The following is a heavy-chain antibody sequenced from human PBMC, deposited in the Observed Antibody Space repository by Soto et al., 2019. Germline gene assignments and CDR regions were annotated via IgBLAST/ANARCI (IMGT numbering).Heavy chain of an antibody. V-gene: IGHV1-69*06. CDR3: ARGGYYYDSSGYYPTDY. CDR1: GGTFSSYA. J-gene: IGHJ4*02. CDR2: IITMFGTA. Sequence: QVQLVQSGAEVKKPGSSVKVSCKASGGTFSSYAINWVRQAPGQGLEWMGGIITMFGTANYAQKFQGRVTITAVKSTSTAYMELSSLKSEDMAVYYCARGGYYYDSSGYYPTDYWCQGTLVTVSS. D-gene: IGHD3-22*01.